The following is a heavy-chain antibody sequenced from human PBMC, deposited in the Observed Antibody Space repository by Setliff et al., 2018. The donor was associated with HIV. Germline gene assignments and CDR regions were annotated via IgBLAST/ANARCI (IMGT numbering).Heavy chain of an antibody. D-gene: IGHD2-15*01. CDR3: ARVPVVGANWFDP. V-gene: IGHV4-39*01. J-gene: IGHJ5*02. CDR1: GVSINRTDHY. Sequence: SETLSLTCSVSGVSINRTDHYWGWIRQSPGKRLEWIGSVSQSGSTYYNPYLKSRITISVDRSKNLFSLKLISVTAADQGVYYCARVPVVGANWFDPWGLGTLVTVSS. CDR2: VSQSGST.